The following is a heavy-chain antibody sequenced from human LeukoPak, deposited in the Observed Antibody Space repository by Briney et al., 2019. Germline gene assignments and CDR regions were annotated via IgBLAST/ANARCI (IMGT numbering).Heavy chain of an antibody. D-gene: IGHD1-26*01. CDR2: IYHSGST. Sequence: LRLSCAASGFTFSDHYMDWVRQAPGKGLEWIGYIYHSGSTYYNPSLKSRVTISVDRSKNQFSLKLSSMTAADTAVYYCARGRWELGAFDYWGQGTLVTVSS. V-gene: IGHV4-30-2*01. CDR1: GFTFSDHY. CDR3: ARGRWELGAFDY. J-gene: IGHJ4*02.